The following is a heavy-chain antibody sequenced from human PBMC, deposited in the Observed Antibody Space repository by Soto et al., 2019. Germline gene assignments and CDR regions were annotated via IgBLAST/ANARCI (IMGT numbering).Heavy chain of an antibody. V-gene: IGHV3-64*02. Sequence: RLSCAASGFTFSSYAMHWVRQAPGKGLEYVSAISSDGTSTYYADSVKGRFTISRDNSKNTLFLQMGNVRTEDMAVYYCAARYCTTTRCFQFDHWGQGTLVTVSS. J-gene: IGHJ4*02. D-gene: IGHD2-2*01. CDR1: GFTFSSYA. CDR2: ISSDGTST. CDR3: AARYCTTTRCFQFDH.